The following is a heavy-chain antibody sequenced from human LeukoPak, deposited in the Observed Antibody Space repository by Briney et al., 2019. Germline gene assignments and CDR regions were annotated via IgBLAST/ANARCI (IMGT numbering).Heavy chain of an antibody. D-gene: IGHD5-18*01. V-gene: IGHV1-18*01. CDR1: GGTFSSYG. J-gene: IGHJ6*02. CDR2: ISAYNGDT. CDR3: VRDQREDTGMVRYYYYGMDV. Sequence: ASVKVSCKASGGTFSSYGISWVRQAPGQGLEWMGWISAYNGDTKYAQKLQDRVTMTTDTSTSTAYMELRSLRSDDTAVYYCVRDQREDTGMVRYYYYGMDVWGQGTTVTVSS.